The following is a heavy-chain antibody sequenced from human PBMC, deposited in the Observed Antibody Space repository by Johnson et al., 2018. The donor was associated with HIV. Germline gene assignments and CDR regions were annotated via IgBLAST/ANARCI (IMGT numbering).Heavy chain of an antibody. CDR2: ISGSGGST. J-gene: IGHJ4*02. CDR1: GFTFSSYA. V-gene: IGHV3-23*04. Sequence: VLLVESGGGVVRPGGSLRLSCAASGFTFSSYAMSWVRQAPGKGLEWVSAISGSGGSTYYADSVKGRFTISRDNSKNTLYLQMNSLRAEDTAVYYCAKGYDILTGYYVLGYWGQGTLVTVSS. CDR3: AKGYDILTGYYVLGY. D-gene: IGHD3-9*01.